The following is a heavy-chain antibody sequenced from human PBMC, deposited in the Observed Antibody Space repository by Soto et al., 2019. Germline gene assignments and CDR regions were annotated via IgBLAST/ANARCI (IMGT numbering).Heavy chain of an antibody. CDR1: GGSISSGDYY. V-gene: IGHV4-30-4*01. D-gene: IGHD3-3*01. Sequence: PSGTLSLTCTVSGGSISSGDYYWSWIRQPPGKGLEWIGYIYYSGSTYYNPSLKSRVTISVDTSKNQFSLKLSSVTAADTAVYYCARAKNDFWSGYPSPTYNWFDPWGQRTLVAVSS. J-gene: IGHJ5*02. CDR3: ARAKNDFWSGYPSPTYNWFDP. CDR2: IYYSGST.